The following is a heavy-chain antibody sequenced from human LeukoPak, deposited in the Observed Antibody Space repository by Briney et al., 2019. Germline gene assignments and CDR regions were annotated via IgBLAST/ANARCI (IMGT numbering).Heavy chain of an antibody. CDR2: IYTSGST. J-gene: IGHJ6*02. D-gene: IGHD3-9*01. CDR3: AALASYYDISHYYGMDV. CDR1: GGSISSYY. Sequence: SETLSLTCTVSGGSISSYYWSWIRQPAGKGLEWIGRIYTSGSTNYNPSLKSRVTMSVDTSKNQFSLTLSSVTAADTAVYYCAALASYYDISHYYGMDVWGQGTTVTVSS. V-gene: IGHV4-4*07.